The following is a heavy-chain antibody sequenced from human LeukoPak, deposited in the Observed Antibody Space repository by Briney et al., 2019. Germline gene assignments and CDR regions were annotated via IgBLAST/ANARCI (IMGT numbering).Heavy chain of an antibody. CDR1: DGSIAGYS. V-gene: IGHV4-59*01. D-gene: IGHD3-10*01. CDR2: IYYNGDT. J-gene: IGHJ5*02. Sequence: PSETLSLTCTVSDGSIAGYSWSWIRQAPGKGLEWIGYIYYNGDTKYNPSLQSRVTVSVDTSKNQFSLKLTSVTAADTAVYYCVRGPYGSGISNWFDPWGQGTQVIVSS. CDR3: VRGPYGSGISNWFDP.